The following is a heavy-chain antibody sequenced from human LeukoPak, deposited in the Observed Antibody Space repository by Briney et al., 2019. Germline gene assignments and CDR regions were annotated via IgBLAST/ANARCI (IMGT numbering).Heavy chain of an antibody. CDR2: IYWDDDK. J-gene: IGHJ4*02. V-gene: IGHV2-5*02. CDR1: GFSLTINGVA. CDR3: AHRRGAPGYFDY. D-gene: IGHD3-16*01. Sequence: SGPTLVTPTQTLTLTCSFSGFSLTINGVAVGWVRQPPGKALQWLALIYWDDDKRYSPSLKSRLTITKDTSKKQVVLIMTNMDPVDTATYYCAHRRGAPGYFDYWGQGTLVTVSS.